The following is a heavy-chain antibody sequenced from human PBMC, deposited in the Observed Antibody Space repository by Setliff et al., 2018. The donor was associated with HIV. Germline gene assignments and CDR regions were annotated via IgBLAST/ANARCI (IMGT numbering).Heavy chain of an antibody. D-gene: IGHD2-8*01. V-gene: IGHV4-39*01. CDR2: IYYSGST. CDR3: ARHSPNVGVRGDAFGI. J-gene: IGHJ3*02. Sequence: PSETLSLTCTVSGGSISSSSYYWGWIRQPPGKGLEWIGSIYYSGSTYYNPSLKSRVTISVDTSKTQFSLRLSSVTAADTAVYYCARHSPNVGVRGDAFGIWGQGTVVTVSS. CDR1: GGSISSSSYY.